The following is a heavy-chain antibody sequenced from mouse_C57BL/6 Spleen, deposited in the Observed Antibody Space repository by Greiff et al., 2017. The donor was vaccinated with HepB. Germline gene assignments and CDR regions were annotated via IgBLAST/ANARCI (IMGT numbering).Heavy chain of an antibody. CDR1: GYSITSGYY. V-gene: IGHV3-6*01. J-gene: IGHJ4*01. CDR3: ARGYYDYANYYAMDY. CDR2: ISYDGSN. Sequence: EVQLQQSGPGLVKPSQSLSLTCSVTGYSITSGYYWNWIRQFPGNKLEWMGYISYDGSNNYNPSLKNRISITRDTSKNQFFLKLNSVTTEDTATYYCARGYYDYANYYAMDYWGQGTSVTVSS. D-gene: IGHD2-4*01.